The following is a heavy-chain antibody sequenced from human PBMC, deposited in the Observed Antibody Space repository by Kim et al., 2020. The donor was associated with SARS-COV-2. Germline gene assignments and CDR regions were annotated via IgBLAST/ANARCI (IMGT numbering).Heavy chain of an antibody. J-gene: IGHJ3*01. V-gene: IGHV3-15*01. CDR2: KSKGDAGTT. D-gene: IGHD2-2*03. Sequence: KSKGDAGTTDYAAPVKGRFIISRDDSKNTLYLQMSSLKTEDTAVYYCTTVDWGQGTMVTVSS. CDR3: TTVD.